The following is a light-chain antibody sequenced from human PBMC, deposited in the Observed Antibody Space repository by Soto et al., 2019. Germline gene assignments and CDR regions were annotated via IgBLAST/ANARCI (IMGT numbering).Light chain of an antibody. J-gene: IGKJ5*01. V-gene: IGKV3-15*01. CDR3: QQRSDWPPIT. Sequence: EIVMTQSPATLSVSPGERATLSCRASQSVSINLAWYQQKPGQAPRLLIYGASTRATGIPARFSGSGSGTEFTLTISSLEPEDFAVYYCQQRSDWPPITFGQGTRLEIK. CDR1: QSVSIN. CDR2: GAS.